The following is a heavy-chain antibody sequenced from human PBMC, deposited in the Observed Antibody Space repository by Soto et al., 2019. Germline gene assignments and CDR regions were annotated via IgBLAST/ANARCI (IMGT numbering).Heavy chain of an antibody. CDR3: GRDGALGDTAVVDS. CDR2: IWHDGSNK. D-gene: IGHD5-18*01. Sequence: VQLVESGGGVVQPGKSLRLSCAASGFTFSTYGMHWVRQAPGKGLEWVAVIWHDGSNKYHGDSLKGRFTISRDNSKNTLYLQINNLRAEDTAVYYCGRDGALGDTAVVDSWGQGTLVTVSS. V-gene: IGHV3-33*01. J-gene: IGHJ4*02. CDR1: GFTFSTYG.